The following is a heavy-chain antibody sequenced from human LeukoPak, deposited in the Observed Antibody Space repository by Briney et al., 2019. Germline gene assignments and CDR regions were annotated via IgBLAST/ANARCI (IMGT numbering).Heavy chain of an antibody. D-gene: IGHD3-3*01. CDR2: IYYSGST. V-gene: IGHV4-59*01. CDR1: GGSISSYY. Sequence: SATLSLTCTVSGGSISSYYWSWIRQPPGKGLEWIGYIYYSGSTNYNPSLKSRVTISVDTSKNQFSLKLSSVTAADTAVYYCAGLPNYDFWSGYYLAWGQGTLVTVSS. J-gene: IGHJ5*02. CDR3: AGLPNYDFWSGYYLA.